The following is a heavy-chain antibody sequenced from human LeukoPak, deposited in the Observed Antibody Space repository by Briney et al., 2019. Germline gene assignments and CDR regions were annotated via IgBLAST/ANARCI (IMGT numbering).Heavy chain of an antibody. J-gene: IGHJ5*02. CDR3: ACSEGNIAAAELRFDP. CDR2: IIPILGIA. CDR1: GGTFSSYA. V-gene: IGHV1-69*04. D-gene: IGHD6-13*01. Sequence: ASVKVSCKASGGTFSSYAIRWVRRAPGQELEWMGMIIPILGIANYAQKFQGRVTITADKSTSTAYMELSSLRSEDTAVYYCACSEGNIAAAELRFDPWGQGTVVTVSS.